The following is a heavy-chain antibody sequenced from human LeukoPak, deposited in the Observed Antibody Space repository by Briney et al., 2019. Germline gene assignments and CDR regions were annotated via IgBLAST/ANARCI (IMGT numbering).Heavy chain of an antibody. CDR2: INHSGST. CDR3: ARSSSWLSFDY. Sequence: PSETLSLTCAVYGGSFSGYYWSWIRQPPGKGLEWIGEINHSGSTYYNPSLKSRVTISVDTSKNQFSLKLSSVTAADTAVYYCARSSSWLSFDYWGRGTLVTVSS. J-gene: IGHJ4*02. CDR1: GGSFSGYY. D-gene: IGHD6-13*01. V-gene: IGHV4-34*09.